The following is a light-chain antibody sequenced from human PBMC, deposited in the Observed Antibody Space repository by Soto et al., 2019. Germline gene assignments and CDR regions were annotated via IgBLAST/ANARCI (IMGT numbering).Light chain of an antibody. J-gene: IGKJ1*01. Sequence: EIVLTQSPGTLSLSPGERATLSCRASQSVSSTYLAWYQQKPGQAPRLLIYGASSRTTGVPDRFSGSGSGTDFTVTISRKRPEECAMYVCQQDVSTRWT. V-gene: IGKV3-20*01. CDR1: QSVSSTY. CDR3: QQDVSTRWT. CDR2: GAS.